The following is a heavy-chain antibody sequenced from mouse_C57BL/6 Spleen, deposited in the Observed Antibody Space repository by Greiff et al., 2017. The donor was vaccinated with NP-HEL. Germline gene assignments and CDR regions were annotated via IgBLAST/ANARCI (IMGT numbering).Heavy chain of an antibody. D-gene: IGHD1-1*01. CDR3: AREALYYGSSYLYYFDY. V-gene: IGHV5-4*01. Sequence: EVKLVESGGGLVKPGGSLKLSCAASGFTFSSYAMSWVRQTPEKRLEWVATISDGGSYTYYPDNVKGRFTISRDNAKNNLYLQMSHLKSEDTAMYYCAREALYYGSSYLYYFDYWGQGTTLTVSS. J-gene: IGHJ2*01. CDR2: ISDGGSYT. CDR1: GFTFSSYA.